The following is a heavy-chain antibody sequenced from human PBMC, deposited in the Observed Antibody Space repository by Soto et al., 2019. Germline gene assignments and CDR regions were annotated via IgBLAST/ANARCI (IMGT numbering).Heavy chain of an antibody. CDR2: LYWDDDK. CDR1: GFSLSSIGVG. Sequence: QITLKESGPTLVKPTQTLTLTCTFSGFSLSSIGVGVGWIRQPPGKALEWLGILYWDDDKHYSPSLKSRISIAKDTSKDQVVLTLTNMDPVDTATYYCAHTIVVVPTAHDAFDVWGHGTMVTVSS. V-gene: IGHV2-5*02. CDR3: AHTIVVVPTAHDAFDV. J-gene: IGHJ3*01. D-gene: IGHD2-2*01.